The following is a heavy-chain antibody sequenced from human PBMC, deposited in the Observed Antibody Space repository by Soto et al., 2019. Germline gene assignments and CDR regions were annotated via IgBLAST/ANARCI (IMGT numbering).Heavy chain of an antibody. CDR3: ARDGTRKEWLLGSSFDY. V-gene: IGHV1-18*01. CDR2: ISAYKGNT. CDR1: GYTFTSYG. J-gene: IGHJ4*02. Sequence: QVQLVQSGAEVKKPGASVKVSCKASGYTFTSYGISWVRQAPGQGLEWMGWISAYKGNTNYAQKLQGRVTMTTDTSTSTAYMELRSLRSDDTAVYYCARDGTRKEWLLGSSFDYWGQGTLVTVSS. D-gene: IGHD3-3*01.